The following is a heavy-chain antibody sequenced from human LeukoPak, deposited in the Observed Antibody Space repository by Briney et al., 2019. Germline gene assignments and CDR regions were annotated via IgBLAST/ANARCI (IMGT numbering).Heavy chain of an antibody. J-gene: IGHJ5*02. D-gene: IGHD4-17*01. CDR3: ARGRRGGDYSRDYFDP. Sequence: ASVKVSCKASGYSFTNYAVNWVRQAPGQGLEWMGWINTNTGNPTYAQGFAGRFVFSLDTSVSTAYLQISSLKAEDTAVYYCARGRRGGDYSRDYFDPWGQGTLVTVSS. CDR1: GYSFTNYA. CDR2: INTNTGNP. V-gene: IGHV7-4-1*02.